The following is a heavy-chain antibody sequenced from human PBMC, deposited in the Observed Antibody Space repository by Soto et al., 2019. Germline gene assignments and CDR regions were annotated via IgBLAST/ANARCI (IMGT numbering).Heavy chain of an antibody. CDR2: IRTKAYGGTA. J-gene: IGHJ4*02. Sequence: GGSLRLSGTASGFTFGDYAMSWVRQAPGKGLEWVGFIRTKAYGGTAEYAASVEGRFTISRDDSKSIAYMQMNSLKTEDTAVYYCTRAVVPAAIVDYWGQGTLVTVSS. V-gene: IGHV3-49*04. CDR3: TRAVVPAAIVDY. D-gene: IGHD2-2*01. CDR1: GFTFGDYA.